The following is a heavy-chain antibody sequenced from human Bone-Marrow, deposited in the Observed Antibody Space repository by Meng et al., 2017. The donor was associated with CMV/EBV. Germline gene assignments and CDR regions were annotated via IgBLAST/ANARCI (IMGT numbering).Heavy chain of an antibody. V-gene: IGHV3-74*01. CDR3: ARDSLTAGYYGMDV. CDR1: GFTFSRYW. Sequence: GGSLRLSCAASGFTFSRYWMHWVRQAPGKGLVWVSRISTDGINTGYADSVKGRFTISRDNAKNTLHLQMDNLRAEDTAVYYCARDSLTAGYYGMDVWGQGATVTVYS. J-gene: IGHJ6*01. D-gene: IGHD1-20*01. CDR2: ISTDGINT.